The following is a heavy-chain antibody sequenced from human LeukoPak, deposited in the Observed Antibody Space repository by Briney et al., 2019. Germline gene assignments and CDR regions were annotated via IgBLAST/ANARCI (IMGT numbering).Heavy chain of an antibody. CDR2: IYYTGSA. D-gene: IGHD3-9*01. J-gene: IGHJ2*01. Sequence: SETLSLTCTVSGVSISDYYWSWVRQPPGKGLEWIGYIYYTGSADYNPSLKSRVTMSVDTSKNQFSLNLRSVTATDTVVYYCARRTYYDTLTGYNYWYFDLWGRGTLVTVSS. V-gene: IGHV4-59*01. CDR3: ARRTYYDTLTGYNYWYFDL. CDR1: GVSISDYY.